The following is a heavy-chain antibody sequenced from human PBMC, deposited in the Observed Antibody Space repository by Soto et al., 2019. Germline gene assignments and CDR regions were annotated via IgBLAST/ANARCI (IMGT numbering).Heavy chain of an antibody. CDR2: ISAYNGNT. J-gene: IGHJ6*02. Sequence: ASVKVSCKASGYTFTSYGISWVRQAPGQGLEWMGWISAYNGNTNYAQKLQGRVTMTTDTSTSTAYMELRSLRSDDTAVYYCARDRDSSSSKYSYYYGMDVWGQGTTVTASS. CDR3: ARDRDSSSSKYSYYYGMDV. D-gene: IGHD6-6*01. CDR1: GYTFTSYG. V-gene: IGHV1-18*01.